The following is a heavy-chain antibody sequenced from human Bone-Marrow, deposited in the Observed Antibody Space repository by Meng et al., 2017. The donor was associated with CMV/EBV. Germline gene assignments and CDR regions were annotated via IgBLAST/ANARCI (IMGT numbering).Heavy chain of an antibody. Sequence: SCAASGFTFSSYGMHWVRQAPGKGLEWVAFIRYDGSNKYYADSVKGRFTISRDNSKNTLYLQMNSLRAEDTAVYYCAKDERLSSYFDYWGQGTLVTVSS. CDR3: AKDERLSSYFDY. CDR1: GFTFSSYG. J-gene: IGHJ4*02. V-gene: IGHV3-30*02. D-gene: IGHD1-26*01. CDR2: IRYDGSNK.